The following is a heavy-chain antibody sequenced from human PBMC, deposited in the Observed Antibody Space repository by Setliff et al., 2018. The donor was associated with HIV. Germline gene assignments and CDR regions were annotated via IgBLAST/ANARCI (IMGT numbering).Heavy chain of an antibody. CDR3: ARLHPGGIAAAGLDY. D-gene: IGHD6-13*01. V-gene: IGHV4-39*01. Sequence: TLSLTCTVSGGSITSSSNYWGWIRQPPGKGLEWIGSIYYSGSSYYNPSLKSRVTISVDTSKNQFSLKLSSVTAPDTAVYYCARLHPGGIAAAGLDYWGQGTLVTVSA. J-gene: IGHJ4*02. CDR2: IYYSGSS. CDR1: GGSITSSSNY.